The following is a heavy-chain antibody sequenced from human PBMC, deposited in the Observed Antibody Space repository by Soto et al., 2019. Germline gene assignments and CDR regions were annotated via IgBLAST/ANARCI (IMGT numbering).Heavy chain of an antibody. V-gene: IGHV1-69*01. Sequence: QVQLVQSGAEMKKPGSSMKVSCKASGGTFSSYAITWVRQAPGQGLEWMGVIIPIFETANYAQKFQGKITITADDSTSTAYLELSSLTSEDTAVYYCARGARAAVYSMDVWGQGTTVTVSS. J-gene: IGHJ6*02. CDR3: ARGARAAVYSMDV. D-gene: IGHD6-13*01. CDR2: IIPIFETA. CDR1: GGTFSSYA.